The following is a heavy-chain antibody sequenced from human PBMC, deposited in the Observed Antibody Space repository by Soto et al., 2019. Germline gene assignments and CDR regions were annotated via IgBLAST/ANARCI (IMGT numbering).Heavy chain of an antibody. J-gene: IGHJ5*02. CDR1: GFTFSSYW. CDR2: INSDGTTT. Sequence: EVQLVESGGGLVQPGGSLRLSCAASGFTFSSYWMHWVRQAPGKGLVWVSRINSDGTTTTYADPVKGRFTISRDNAKNTVYLQMNSLRAEDTVVYYCATVGTGSYNWFDPWGRGTLVTVSS. D-gene: IGHD1-26*01. CDR3: ATVGTGSYNWFDP. V-gene: IGHV3-74*01.